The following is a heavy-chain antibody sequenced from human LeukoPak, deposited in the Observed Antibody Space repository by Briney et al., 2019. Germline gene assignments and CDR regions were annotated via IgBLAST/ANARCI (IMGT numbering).Heavy chain of an antibody. V-gene: IGHV3-7*01. CDR3: ARDKIFGVVQFDY. J-gene: IGHJ4*02. Sequence: EGSLRLSCAASGFTFSSYWMSWVRQAPGKGLEWVANIKQDGSEKYYVDSVKGRFTISRDNAKNSLYLQMNSLRAEDTAVYYCARDKIFGVVQFDYWGQGTLVTVSS. CDR2: IKQDGSEK. CDR1: GFTFSSYW. D-gene: IGHD3-3*01.